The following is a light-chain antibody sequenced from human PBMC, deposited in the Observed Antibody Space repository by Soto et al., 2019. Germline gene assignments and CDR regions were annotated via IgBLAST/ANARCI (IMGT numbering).Light chain of an antibody. V-gene: IGKV1-39*01. CDR2: AAS. CDR3: QQSHSAPLA. CDR1: QSISSH. Sequence: QMPQSPSSLFASVGDRVTITCRASQSISSHLNWYQQKVGQTPRLLMYAASTLQSEVPPRFSGSGSGTEFTLTISGLQREDVETYYCQQSHSAPLAFGGGTK. J-gene: IGKJ4*01.